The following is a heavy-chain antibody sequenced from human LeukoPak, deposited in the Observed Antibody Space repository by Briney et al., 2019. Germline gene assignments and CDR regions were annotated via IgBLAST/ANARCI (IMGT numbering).Heavy chain of an antibody. CDR3: ARGPLPGYSYGTIDY. Sequence: SETLSLTCTVSGGSISSYYWSWIRQPPGKGLEWIGEINHSGSTNYNPSLKSRVTISVDTSKNQFSLKLSSVTAADTAVYYCARGPLPGYSYGTIDYWGQGTLVTVSS. D-gene: IGHD5-18*01. J-gene: IGHJ4*02. V-gene: IGHV4-34*01. CDR2: INHSGST. CDR1: GGSISSYY.